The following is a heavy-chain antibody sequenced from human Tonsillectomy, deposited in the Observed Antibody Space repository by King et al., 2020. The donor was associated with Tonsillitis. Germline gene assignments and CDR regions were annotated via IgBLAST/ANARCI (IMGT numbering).Heavy chain of an antibody. D-gene: IGHD6-19*01. J-gene: IGHJ2*01. Sequence: VQLVESGGGVVQPGRSLRLSCAASGFTFSSYDMHWVRQAPGKGLEWVAVISYDGSNKYYADSVKGRFTISRDNSKNTLYLQMNSLRAEDTAVYYCAKVSVAGTRREFFDRWGRGTLVTVSP. CDR2: ISYDGSNK. CDR1: GFTFSSYD. V-gene: IGHV3-30*18. CDR3: AKVSVAGTRREFFDR.